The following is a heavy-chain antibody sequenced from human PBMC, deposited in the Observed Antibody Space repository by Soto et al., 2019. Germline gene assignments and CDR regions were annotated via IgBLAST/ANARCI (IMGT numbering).Heavy chain of an antibody. J-gene: IGHJ6*02. CDR1: GFTFISYA. Sequence: QVQLVESGGGVVQPGRSPRLSCAASGFTFISYAMHWVRQAPGKGLEWVAVISFDGSTEYYADSVKGRFTISRDNSKNTVYLQMNSLRSEDTAVYYCARSRHGSGSYTHFYSGLDVWGQGTTVTVSS. CDR3: ARSRHGSGSYTHFYSGLDV. V-gene: IGHV3-30-3*01. D-gene: IGHD3-10*01. CDR2: ISFDGSTE.